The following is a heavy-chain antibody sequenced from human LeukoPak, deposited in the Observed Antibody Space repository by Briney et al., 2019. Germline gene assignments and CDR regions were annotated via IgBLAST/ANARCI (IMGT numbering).Heavy chain of an antibody. CDR2: INPSGGST. J-gene: IGHJ3*02. CDR1: GYTFTGYY. V-gene: IGHV1-46*01. D-gene: IGHD4-17*01. Sequence: ASVKVSCKASGYTFTGYYMHWVRQAPGQGLEWMGIINPSGGSTSYAQKFQGRVTMTRDMSTSTVYMELSSLRSDDTAVYYCASSYGDYAVLTFDIWGQGTMVTVSS. CDR3: ASSYGDYAVLTFDI.